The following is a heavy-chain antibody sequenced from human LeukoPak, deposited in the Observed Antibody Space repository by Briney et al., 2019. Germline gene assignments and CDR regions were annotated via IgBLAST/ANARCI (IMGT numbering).Heavy chain of an antibody. V-gene: IGHV3-53*01. CDR1: GFTVSSNY. D-gene: IGHD4-17*01. CDR2: IYSGGST. J-gene: IGHJ4*02. Sequence: GGSLRLSCAASGFTVSSNYMSWVRQAPGKGLEWVSVIYSGGSTYYADSVKGRFTISRDNAKNSLYLQMNSLRAEDTAVYYCARVLDRAVNYWGQGTLVTVSS. CDR3: ARVLDRAVNY.